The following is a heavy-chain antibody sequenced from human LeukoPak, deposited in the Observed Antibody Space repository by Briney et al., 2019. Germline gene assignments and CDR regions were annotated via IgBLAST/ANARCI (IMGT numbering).Heavy chain of an antibody. V-gene: IGHV3-30*18. CDR3: AKNVNYYYRGYYYYGMDV. D-gene: IGHD3-22*01. CDR1: GFTFSSYG. J-gene: IGHJ6*02. CDR2: ISYDGSNK. Sequence: GGSLRLSCAASGFTFSSYGMHWVRQATGKGLEWVAVISYDGSNKYYADSVKGRFTITRDNSKNTLYLQMNSLRAEDTAVYYCAKNVNYYYRGYYYYGMDVWGQGTTVTVSS.